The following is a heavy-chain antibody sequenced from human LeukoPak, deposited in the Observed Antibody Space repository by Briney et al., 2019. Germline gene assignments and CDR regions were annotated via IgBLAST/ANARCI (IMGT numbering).Heavy chain of an antibody. Sequence: GRSLRLSCAASGFTFNDYAMHWVPHVPGKGLEWVTGISWNSDDIAYADSVKGRFTISRDNAKNSLYLQMNSLRPDDMALYYCAKDRYSSGWRYFDHWGQGTMVTVSS. J-gene: IGHJ4*02. CDR1: GFTFNDYA. D-gene: IGHD6-19*01. V-gene: IGHV3-9*03. CDR2: ISWNSDDI. CDR3: AKDRYSSGWRYFDH.